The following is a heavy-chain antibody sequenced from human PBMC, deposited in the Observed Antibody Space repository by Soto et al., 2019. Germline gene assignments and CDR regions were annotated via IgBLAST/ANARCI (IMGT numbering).Heavy chain of an antibody. D-gene: IGHD2-2*01. CDR1: GYTFTSYY. CDR2: INPSGGST. CDR3: ASMLLCCHKGFDY. V-gene: IGHV1-46*03. J-gene: IGHJ4*02. Sequence: ASVKVSCKASGYTFTSYYMHWVRQAPGQGLEWVGIINPSGGSTSYAQKFQGRVTMTRDTSTSTVYMELSSLRSEDTAVYYFASMLLCCHKGFDYCDQGTMVTVYS.